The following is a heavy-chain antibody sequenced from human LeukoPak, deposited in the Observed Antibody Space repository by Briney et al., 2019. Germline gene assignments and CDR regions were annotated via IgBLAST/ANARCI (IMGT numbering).Heavy chain of an antibody. D-gene: IGHD2-15*01. Sequence: SETLSLTCTVSGGSISSGGYYWSWIRQHPGKGLEWIGYIYYSGSTYYNPSLKSRVTISVDTSKNQFSLKLSSVTAADTAVYYCARGGIWYCSGGSCPGYFDYWGQGTLVTVSS. V-gene: IGHV4-31*03. CDR2: IYYSGST. CDR3: ARGGIWYCSGGSCPGYFDY. CDR1: GGSISSGGYY. J-gene: IGHJ4*02.